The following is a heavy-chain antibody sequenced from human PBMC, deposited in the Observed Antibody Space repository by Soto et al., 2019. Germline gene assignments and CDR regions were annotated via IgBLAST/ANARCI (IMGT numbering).Heavy chain of an antibody. CDR1: GFTFSDYY. V-gene: IGHV3-11*01. J-gene: IGHJ5*02. CDR3: ARDSWQWLGRNWFDP. Sequence: QVQLVESGGGLVKPGGSLRLSCAASGFTFSDYYMSWIRQAPGKGLEWVSYISSSGSTIYYADDVKGRFTISRDNAKNPRYLQMNSLRAENKAVYDCARDSWQWLGRNWFDPWGQGTLVTVSS. D-gene: IGHD6-19*01. CDR2: ISSSGSTI.